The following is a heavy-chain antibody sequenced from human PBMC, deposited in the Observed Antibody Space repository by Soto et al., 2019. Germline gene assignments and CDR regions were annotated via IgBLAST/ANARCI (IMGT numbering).Heavy chain of an antibody. J-gene: IGHJ4*02. Sequence: QVQLVESGGGVVQPGRSLRLSCAASGFTFSSYGMHWVRQAPGKGLEWVAAISHDGSNKYYAHSVQGRFSISRDNSKNTMYLQLNGLRAEDTAVYYCVKRHYGVTSCDYWGQGTLGTVSS. CDR1: GFTFSSYG. CDR3: VKRHYGVTSCDY. V-gene: IGHV3-30*18. CDR2: ISHDGSNK. D-gene: IGHD4-17*01.